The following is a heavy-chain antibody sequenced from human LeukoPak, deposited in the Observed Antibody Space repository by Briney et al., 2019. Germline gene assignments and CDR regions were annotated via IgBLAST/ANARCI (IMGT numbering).Heavy chain of an antibody. CDR3: ARDPSGRGGVPLRAFDI. CDR1: GGSISSYY. CDR2: IYTSGST. Sequence: SETLSLTCAVYGGSISSYYWSWIRQPAGKGLEWIGRIYTSGSTNYNPSLKSRVTMSVDTSKNQFSLKLSSVTAADTAVYYCARDPSGRGGVPLRAFDIWGQGTMVTVSS. V-gene: IGHV4-4*07. J-gene: IGHJ3*02. D-gene: IGHD2-21*01.